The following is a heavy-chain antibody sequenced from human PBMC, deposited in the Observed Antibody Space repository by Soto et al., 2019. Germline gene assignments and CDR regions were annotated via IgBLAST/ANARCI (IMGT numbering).Heavy chain of an antibody. CDR3: ARGSVIVGAPNDAFDI. Sequence: ASVKVSCKASGYTFTGYYMHWVRQAPGQGLEWMGWINPNSGGTSYAQKFQGRVTMTRDTSISTAYMELSRLRSDDTAVYYCARGSVIVGAPNDAFDIWGQGTMVTVSS. D-gene: IGHD1-26*01. V-gene: IGHV1-2*02. J-gene: IGHJ3*02. CDR1: GYTFTGYY. CDR2: INPNSGGT.